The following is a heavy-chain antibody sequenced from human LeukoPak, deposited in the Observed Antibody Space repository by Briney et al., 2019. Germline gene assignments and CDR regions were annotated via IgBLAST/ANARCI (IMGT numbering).Heavy chain of an antibody. CDR1: GGSISSSSYY. CDR3: ARAVVTIGFDY. CDR2: IYYSGST. V-gene: IGHV4-39*01. D-gene: IGHD4-11*01. J-gene: IGHJ4*02. Sequence: SETLSLTCTVSGGSISSSSYYWGWIRQPPGKGLEWIGSIYYSGSTYYNPSLKSRVTISVDTSKNQFSLKLSSVTAADTAVYYCARAVVTIGFDYWGQGTLVTVSS.